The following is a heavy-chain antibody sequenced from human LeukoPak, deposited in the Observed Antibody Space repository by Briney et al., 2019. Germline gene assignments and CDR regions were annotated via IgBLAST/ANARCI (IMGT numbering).Heavy chain of an antibody. D-gene: IGHD6-19*01. Sequence: GGSLRLSCAASGFTFSGSAMHWVRQASGKGLEWVGRIRSKANSYAAAYAASVKGRFTISRDDSKNTAYLQMNSLKTEDTAVYYCTSRSPGIAVAGRDYWGQGTLVTVSS. CDR2: IRSKANSYAA. CDR1: GFTFSGSA. CDR3: TSRSPGIAVAGRDY. V-gene: IGHV3-73*01. J-gene: IGHJ4*02.